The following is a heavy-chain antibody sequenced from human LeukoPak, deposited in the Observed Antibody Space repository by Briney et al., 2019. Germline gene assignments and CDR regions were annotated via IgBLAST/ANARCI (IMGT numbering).Heavy chain of an antibody. J-gene: IGHJ4*02. D-gene: IGHD5-18*01. CDR3: ARDGEYSYGYGFDY. V-gene: IGHV3-23*01. Sequence: GGSLRLSCAASGFTFSSYAMNWVRQAPGKGLEWVSAITAGGGRTYYADSVKGRFTISRDTSKNTVYLQMNSLRPEETAVYYCARDGEYSYGYGFDYWGQGTLVTVAS. CDR2: ITAGGGRT. CDR1: GFTFSSYA.